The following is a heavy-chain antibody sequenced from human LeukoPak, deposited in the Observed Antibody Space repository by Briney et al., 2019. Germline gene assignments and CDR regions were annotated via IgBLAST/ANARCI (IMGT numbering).Heavy chain of an antibody. Sequence: GGSLRLSCAASGFSFSNYAMHWVRQAPGKGLEWVAFIRYDGGNEYYADSVKGRFTISRDNSKNTVYLQMNSLRAEDTAVYYCAKESRLWFGELPYYYYGMDVWGQGTTVTVSS. V-gene: IGHV3-30*02. CDR2: IRYDGGNE. CDR1: GFSFSNYA. CDR3: AKESRLWFGELPYYYYGMDV. J-gene: IGHJ6*02. D-gene: IGHD3-10*01.